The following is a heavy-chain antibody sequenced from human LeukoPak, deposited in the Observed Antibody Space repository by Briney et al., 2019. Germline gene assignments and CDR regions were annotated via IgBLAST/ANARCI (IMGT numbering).Heavy chain of an antibody. CDR2: IYYSGST. J-gene: IGHJ5*02. CDR1: GGSISSSSYY. D-gene: IGHD4-17*01. Sequence: SETLSLTCTVSGGSISSSSYYWGWIRQPPGKGLEWIGYIYYSGSTYYNPSLKSRLTMSVDTSRNQFSLRLTSVTAADTAVYYCARTETTVTEFDPWGQGTLVTVSS. V-gene: IGHV4-30-4*08. CDR3: ARTETTVTEFDP.